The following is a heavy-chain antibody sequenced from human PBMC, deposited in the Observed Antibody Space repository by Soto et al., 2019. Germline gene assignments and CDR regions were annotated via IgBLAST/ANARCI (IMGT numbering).Heavy chain of an antibody. CDR2: IYYTGNT. D-gene: IGHD3-22*01. J-gene: IGHJ4*02. V-gene: IGHV4-30-4*01. Sequence: SETLSLTCTVSGASISGGYYYWTWIRQPPGKGLEWIGSIYYTGNTYSNPSLESRLSISVDPSNNQFALRLTSVTAPDTAIYYCARATYDSSTYYLDYWGQGTLVTVSS. CDR3: ARATYDSSTYYLDY. CDR1: GASISGGYYY.